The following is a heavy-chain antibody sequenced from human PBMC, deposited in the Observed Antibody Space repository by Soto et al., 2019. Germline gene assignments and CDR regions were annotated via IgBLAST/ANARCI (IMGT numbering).Heavy chain of an antibody. D-gene: IGHD6-19*01. CDR3: ASSPSIAVARLDY. CDR1: GGSISSGGYY. J-gene: IGHJ4*02. V-gene: IGHV4-39*01. Sequence: PSETLSLTCTVSGGSISSGGYYWSWIRQHPGKGLEWIGSIYYSGSTYYNPSLKSRVTISVDTSKNQFSLKLSSVTAADTAVYYCASSPSIAVARLDYWGQGTLVTVS. CDR2: IYYSGST.